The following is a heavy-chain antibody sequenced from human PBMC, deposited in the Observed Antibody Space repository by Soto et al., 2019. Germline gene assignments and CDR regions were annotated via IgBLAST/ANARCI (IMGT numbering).Heavy chain of an antibody. Sequence: SGPTHLNLTHTLTLTCTFSRFSTSTSGMCVSWIRHPPGKALEWLASIVLDADKYYSTSLKTRHTISNDTSKNQVVLTMTNMDPVDTATYYCARIGGNSGFYYYGMDVWGQGATVTVSS. CDR2: IVLDADK. D-gene: IGHD2-21*02. J-gene: IGHJ6*02. CDR1: RFSTSTSGMC. CDR3: ARIGGNSGFYYYGMDV. V-gene: IGHV2-70*11.